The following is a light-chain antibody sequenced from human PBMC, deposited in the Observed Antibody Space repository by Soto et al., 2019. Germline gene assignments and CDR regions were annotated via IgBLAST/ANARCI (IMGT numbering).Light chain of an antibody. CDR1: RSVSSY. CDR2: AAS. Sequence: DIPMTQSPSSLSASVGDRVTITCRASRSVSSYLNWYQQKPGKAPKLLIYAASSLQSGVPSRFSGSGSGTDFTLTISRLQPEDFATYYCQQSYSTPPSFGQGTTLKIK. V-gene: IGKV1-39*01. J-gene: IGKJ2*01. CDR3: QQSYSTPPS.